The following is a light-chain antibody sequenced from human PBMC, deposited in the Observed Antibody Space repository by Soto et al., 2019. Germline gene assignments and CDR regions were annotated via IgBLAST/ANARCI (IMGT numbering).Light chain of an antibody. CDR2: EVR. J-gene: IGLJ2*01. V-gene: IGLV2-14*01. CDR3: SSFTSKSTLI. CDR1: MRDVGAYNL. Sequence: SSLTPPASVSGSPGQSITISCAGTMRDVGAYNLVSWYQQHPGRVPQLIIYEVRNRPSGISFRFSGSKSGNTASLTISGLQAEDEADYYCSSFTSKSTLIFGGGTKVTVL.